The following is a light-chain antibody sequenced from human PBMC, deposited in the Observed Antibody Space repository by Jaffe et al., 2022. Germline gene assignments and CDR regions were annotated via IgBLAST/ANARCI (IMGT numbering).Light chain of an antibody. J-gene: IGLJ3*02. CDR1: SSDVGGYNY. CDR2: DVS. Sequence: QSALTQPRSVSGSPGQSVTISCTGTSSDVGGYNYVSWYQQHPGKAPKVMIYDVSKRPSGVPDQFSGSKSGNTASLTISGLQAEDEADYYCCSYAGSYTWVFGGGTKLTVL. V-gene: IGLV2-11*01. CDR3: CSYAGSYTWV.